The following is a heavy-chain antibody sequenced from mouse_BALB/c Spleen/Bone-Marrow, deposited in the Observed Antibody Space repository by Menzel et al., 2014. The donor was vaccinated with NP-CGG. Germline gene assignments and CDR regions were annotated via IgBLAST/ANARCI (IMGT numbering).Heavy chain of an antibody. J-gene: IGHJ3*01. Sequence: QVQLQQSGAELVRPGASVTLSCKASGYAFTDYEMHWVKRTPVHGLEWIGAIDPETGGTAYNQKFKGKATLTADKSSSTAYMERRSLTSEDSAVYYCTRALVCRFVYWGQGTLVTVS. CDR1: GYAFTDYE. CDR3: TRALVCRFVY. CDR2: IDPETGGT. D-gene: IGHD2-10*02. V-gene: IGHV1-15*01.